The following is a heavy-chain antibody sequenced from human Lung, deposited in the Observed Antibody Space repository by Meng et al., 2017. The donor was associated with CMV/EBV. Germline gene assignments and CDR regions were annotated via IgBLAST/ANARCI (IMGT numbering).Heavy chain of an antibody. D-gene: IGHD1-26*01. CDR3: ARVEVGITSGDY. CDR2: INAYNGDT. Sequence: DEVVDAGGCVKKPGASVTVSCKASGYTFPNYGITWVRQAPGQGLEWMGWINAYNGDTNYAQTLQGRVTMTTDTSTSTAYMELRSLRSDDTAVYYCARVEVGITSGDYWGQGTLVTVSS. V-gene: IGHV1-18*01. CDR1: GYTFPNYG. J-gene: IGHJ4*02.